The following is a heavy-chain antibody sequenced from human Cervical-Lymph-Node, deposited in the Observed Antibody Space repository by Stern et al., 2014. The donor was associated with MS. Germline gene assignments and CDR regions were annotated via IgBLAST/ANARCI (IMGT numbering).Heavy chain of an antibody. V-gene: IGHV1-69*06. Sequence: VQLVESGAEVKKPGSSVKVSCKTSGDTFRNYAISWVRQAPGQGLEWVAAIIPISGDTNYAQEFQGRVTLPADTSTTTAYMELSSLRYGDTAVYFCARPWGIVATTGTHYCYYGMDVWGQGTTVTVAS. J-gene: IGHJ6*02. CDR2: IIPISGDT. D-gene: IGHD5-12*01. CDR1: GDTFRNYA. CDR3: ARPWGIVATTGTHYCYYGMDV.